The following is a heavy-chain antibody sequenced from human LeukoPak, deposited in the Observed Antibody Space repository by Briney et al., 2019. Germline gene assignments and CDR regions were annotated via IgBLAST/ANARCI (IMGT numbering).Heavy chain of an antibody. D-gene: IGHD6-19*01. CDR2: IYYSGST. J-gene: IGHJ4*02. Sequence: PSETLSLTCTVSGGSISSSSYYWGWIRQPPGKGLEWIGSIYYSGSTYYNPSLKSRVTISVDTSKNQFSLKLSSVTAADTAVYYCARGLRELKGSGWYFFDYWGQGTLVTVSS. CDR3: ARGLRELKGSGWYFFDY. CDR1: GGSISSSSYY. V-gene: IGHV4-39*07.